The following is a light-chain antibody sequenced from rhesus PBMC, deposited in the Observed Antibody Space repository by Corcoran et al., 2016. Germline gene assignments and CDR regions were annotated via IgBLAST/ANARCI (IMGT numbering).Light chain of an antibody. J-gene: IGKJ1*01. CDR1: QDISNE. Sequence: DIQMTQSPSSLSASVGDKVTITCRASQDISNEVAWYQQKPGKAPKLLIYAASGLQSGVPSRFSGSGSGTDFTLTISGLHPEYFAVYYCQQRYTYPRTFDQGTKVEIK. CDR2: AAS. V-gene: IGKV1-33*01. CDR3: QQRYTYPRT.